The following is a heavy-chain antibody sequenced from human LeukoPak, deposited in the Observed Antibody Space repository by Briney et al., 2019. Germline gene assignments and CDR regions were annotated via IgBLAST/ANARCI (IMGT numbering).Heavy chain of an antibody. Sequence: GGSLRLSCAASGFTFSSYGMHWVRQAPGKGLEWVADIWYDGSNKHYADSVKGRFTISRDNSKNTLYLQMNSLRAEDTAVYYCARDTYYYDSSGYCCYFDYWGQGTLVTVSS. CDR3: ARDTYYYDSSGYCCYFDY. D-gene: IGHD3-22*01. CDR1: GFTFSSYG. V-gene: IGHV3-33*01. CDR2: IWYDGSNK. J-gene: IGHJ4*02.